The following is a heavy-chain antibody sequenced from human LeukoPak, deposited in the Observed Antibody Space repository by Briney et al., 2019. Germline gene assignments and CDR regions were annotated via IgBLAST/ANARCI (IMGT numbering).Heavy chain of an antibody. D-gene: IGHD6-19*01. CDR1: GGSISSGSYY. J-gene: IGHJ4*02. V-gene: IGHV4-61*02. CDR2: IYTSGST. Sequence: SETLSLTCTVSGGSISSGSYYWSWIRQPAGKGLEWIGRIYTSGSTNYNPSLRSRVTIPVDTSKNQFSLKLSSVTAADTAVYYCARGIAVAGTLYFDYWGQGTLVTVSS. CDR3: ARGIAVAGTLYFDY.